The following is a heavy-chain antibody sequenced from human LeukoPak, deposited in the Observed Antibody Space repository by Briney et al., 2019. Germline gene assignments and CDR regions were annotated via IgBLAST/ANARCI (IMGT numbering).Heavy chain of an antibody. Sequence: SETLSLTCTVSGYSISSNYYWGWIRQPPGKGLEWIGSIYHSGSTYYNPSLKSRVTISVDTSKNQFSLKLSSVTAADTAVYYCAREDYGDYSYWGQGTLVTVSS. V-gene: IGHV4-38-2*02. CDR2: IYHSGST. CDR3: AREDYGDYSY. D-gene: IGHD4-17*01. J-gene: IGHJ4*02. CDR1: GYSISSNYY.